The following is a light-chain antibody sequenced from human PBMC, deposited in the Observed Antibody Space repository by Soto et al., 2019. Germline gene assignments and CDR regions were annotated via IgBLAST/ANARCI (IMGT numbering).Light chain of an antibody. J-gene: IGLJ1*01. CDR1: SSNIGINT. Sequence: QSVLTQPPSASGTPGQRVTISCSGGSSNIGINTVNWYQQLPGTAPKVLIYTDNERPSGVPDRFSGSKSGTSPSLPIHGLQCGDEADYYCRAWDESMNVSVFGTGTKVTVL. CDR3: RAWDESMNVSV. CDR2: TDN. V-gene: IGLV1-44*01.